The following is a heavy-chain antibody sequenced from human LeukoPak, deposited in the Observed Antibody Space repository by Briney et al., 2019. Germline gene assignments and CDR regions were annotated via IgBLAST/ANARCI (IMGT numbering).Heavy chain of an antibody. V-gene: IGHV4-59*08. CDR3: ARQGRGYSYGPGDWYFDL. CDR1: GGSISSYY. J-gene: IGHJ2*01. Sequence: SETLSLTCTVSGGSISSYYWSWIRQPPGKGLEWIGYIYYSGSTNYNPSLKSRVTISVDTSKNQFSLKLSSVTAADTAVYYCARQGRGYSYGPGDWYFDLWGRGTLVTVSS. CDR2: IYYSGST. D-gene: IGHD5-18*01.